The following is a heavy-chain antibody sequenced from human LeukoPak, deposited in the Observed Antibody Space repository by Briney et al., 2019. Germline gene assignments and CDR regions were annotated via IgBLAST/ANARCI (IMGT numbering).Heavy chain of an antibody. J-gene: IGHJ4*02. CDR1: GFTFTRYG. CDR2: ISAYNGYT. D-gene: IGHD3-10*01. Sequence: GASVKVSCKASGFTFTRYGINWVRQAPGQGLEWMGRISAYNGYTNYAQKFQDRVTINVDESSSTVHMDLRSLRSEDTAVYYCARLIEQYHYGSGKLGYFDVWGQGTLVTVSS. CDR3: ARLIEQYHYGSGKLGYFDV. V-gene: IGHV1-18*01.